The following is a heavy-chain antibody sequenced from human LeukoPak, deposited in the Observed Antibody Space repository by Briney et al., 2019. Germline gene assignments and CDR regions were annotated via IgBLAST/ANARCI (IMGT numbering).Heavy chain of an antibody. CDR2: ISSNGGST. Sequence: GGSLRLSCAASGFTFSSYAMHWVRQAPGKGLEYVSAISSNGGSTYYANSVKGRFTISRDNSKNTLYLQMGSLTAEDMAVYYSARPLGYSSSSIPGYWGQGTLVTVSS. CDR3: ARPLGYSSSSIPGY. D-gene: IGHD6-13*01. CDR1: GFTFSSYA. V-gene: IGHV3-64*01. J-gene: IGHJ4*02.